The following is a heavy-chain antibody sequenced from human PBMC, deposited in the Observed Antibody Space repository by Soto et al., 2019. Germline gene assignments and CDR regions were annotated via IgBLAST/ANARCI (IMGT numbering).Heavy chain of an antibody. CDR3: ASVYGSGTHRWFDP. Sequence: SVKVSCKASGGTFSSYAISWVRQAPGQGLEWMGGIIPIFGTANYAQKFQGRVTITADESTSTAYMELSSLRSEDTAVYYCASVYGSGTHRWFDPWGQGTLVTVSS. J-gene: IGHJ5*02. V-gene: IGHV1-69*13. CDR1: GGTFSSYA. CDR2: IIPIFGTA. D-gene: IGHD3-10*01.